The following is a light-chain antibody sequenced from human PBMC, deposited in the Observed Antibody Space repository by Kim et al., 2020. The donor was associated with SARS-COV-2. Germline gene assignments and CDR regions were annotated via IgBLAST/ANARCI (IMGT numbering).Light chain of an antibody. CDR2: WAS. Sequence: GESATVNCKSSQRVSSNNKNYLAWYQQKPGQPPKLLIYWASTRESGVPDRFSGSGSGTDFTLTISSLQAEDVAVYYCQQYYSTPLTFGGGTKVDI. CDR1: QRVSSNNKNY. CDR3: QQYYSTPLT. V-gene: IGKV4-1*01. J-gene: IGKJ4*01.